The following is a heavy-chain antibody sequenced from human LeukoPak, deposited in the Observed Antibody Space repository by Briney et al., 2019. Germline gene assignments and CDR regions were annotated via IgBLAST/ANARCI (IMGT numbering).Heavy chain of an antibody. CDR3: ATRFDP. CDR1: GLVSSNAW. Sequence: GGSLRLSCEVSGLVSSNAWMSWVRQAPGKGLEWVSAISGSGGSTYYADSVKGRFTISRDNSKNTLYLQMNSLRAEDTAVYYCATRFDPWGQGTLVTVSS. CDR2: ISGSGGST. J-gene: IGHJ5*02. V-gene: IGHV3-23*01.